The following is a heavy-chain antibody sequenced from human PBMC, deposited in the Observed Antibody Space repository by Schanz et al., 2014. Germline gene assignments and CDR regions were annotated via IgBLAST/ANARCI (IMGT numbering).Heavy chain of an antibody. J-gene: IGHJ4*02. CDR3: ARPRFDYGEVDY. CDR2: ISSSGSYI. Sequence: VQLLQFGGGVVQPGRSLRLSCAASGFTFSSYAMHWVRQAPGKGLEWVSSISSSGSYIHYADSVKGRFTISRDNAKNTLYLQMNSLRAEDTAVYYCARPRFDYGEVDYWGQGTLVTVSS. V-gene: IGHV3-21*01. D-gene: IGHD4-17*01. CDR1: GFTFSSYA.